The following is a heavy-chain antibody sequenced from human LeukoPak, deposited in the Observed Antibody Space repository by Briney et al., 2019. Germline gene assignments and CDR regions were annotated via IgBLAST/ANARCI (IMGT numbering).Heavy chain of an antibody. CDR3: ARGDDILTGAPYYYYGMDV. CDR1: GFTFSSYA. J-gene: IGHJ6*04. Sequence: GGSLRLSCAASGFTFSSYAMSWVRQAPGKGLEWVSAISGSGGSTYYADSVKGRFTISRDNSKNTLYLQMNSLRAEDTAVYYCARGDDILTGAPYYYYGMDVWGKGTTVTVSS. D-gene: IGHD3-9*01. CDR2: ISGSGGST. V-gene: IGHV3-23*01.